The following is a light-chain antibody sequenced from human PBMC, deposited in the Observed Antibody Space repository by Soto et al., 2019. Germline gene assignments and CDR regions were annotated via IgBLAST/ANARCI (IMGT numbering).Light chain of an antibody. CDR3: RQHDSFPIT. CDR2: DAS. Sequence: DIQMTQSPSSLSASVGDRVTVTCRASQSINRYLNWYQQKPGKAPELLIYDASSLESGVPSRFSGSGSGTEFTLTISSLQPEDSATYYCRQHDSFPITFGQGTRLEIK. J-gene: IGKJ5*01. V-gene: IGKV1-17*01. CDR1: QSINRY.